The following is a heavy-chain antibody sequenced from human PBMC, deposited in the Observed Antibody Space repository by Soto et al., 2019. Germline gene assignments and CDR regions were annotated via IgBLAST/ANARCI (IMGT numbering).Heavy chain of an antibody. CDR3: AKDRDIVVVVAAISNWFDP. J-gene: IGHJ5*02. CDR2: ISGSGGST. Sequence: GGSLRLSCAASGFTFSSYAMSWVRQAPGKGLEWVSAISGSGGSTYYADSVKGRFTISRDNSKNTLYLQMNSLRAEDTAVYYCAKDRDIVVVVAAISNWFDPWGQGTLVTVSS. D-gene: IGHD2-15*01. CDR1: GFTFSSYA. V-gene: IGHV3-23*01.